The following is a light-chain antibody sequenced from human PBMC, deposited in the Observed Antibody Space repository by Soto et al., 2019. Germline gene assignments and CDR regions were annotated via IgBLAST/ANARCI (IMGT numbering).Light chain of an antibody. J-gene: IGKJ1*01. CDR1: QSLLYSSDNKNY. CDR2: WAS. CDR3: QQHYITPPT. Sequence: DIVMTQSPDSLAVSLGERATINCKSSQSLLYSSDNKNYLAWYQQKPGQPPTLLIYWASTRDSGVPARFSGSGSGTYFTLPISSMQAADVAVYYYQQHYITPPTFGQGTKVEIK. V-gene: IGKV4-1*01.